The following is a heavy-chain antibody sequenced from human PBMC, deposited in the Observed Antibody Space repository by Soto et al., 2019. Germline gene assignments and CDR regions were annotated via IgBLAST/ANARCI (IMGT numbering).Heavy chain of an antibody. J-gene: IGHJ6*02. V-gene: IGHV3-48*02. CDR3: AREDPWSANADDMDV. CDR1: GFTFSSYS. D-gene: IGHD3-3*01. CDR2: ISSSMGTI. Sequence: EVQLVESGGGLVQPGGSLRLSCVASGFTFSSYSLNWVRQAPGRGREGVSSISSSMGTIYYADSVKGRFTISRDNAENSLYLQMNSLRDDDTAVYYCAREDPWSANADDMDVWGQGTTVTVSS.